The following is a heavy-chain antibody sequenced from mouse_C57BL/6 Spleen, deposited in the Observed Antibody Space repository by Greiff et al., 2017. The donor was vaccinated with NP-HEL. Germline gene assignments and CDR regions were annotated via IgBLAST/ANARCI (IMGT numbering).Heavy chain of an antibody. D-gene: IGHD3-3*01. CDR3: ARPEGLYYFDY. CDR2: INPNNGGT. J-gene: IGHJ2*01. V-gene: IGHV1-26*01. Sequence: EVQLQQSGPELVKPGASVKISCKASGYTFTDYYMNWVKQSHGKSLEWIGDINPNNGGTSYNQKFKGKATLTVDKSSSTAYMELRSLTSEDSAVYYCARPEGLYYFDYWGQGTTLTVSS. CDR1: GYTFTDYY.